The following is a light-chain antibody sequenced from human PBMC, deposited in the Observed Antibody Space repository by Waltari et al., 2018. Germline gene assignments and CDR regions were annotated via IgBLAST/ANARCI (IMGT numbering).Light chain of an antibody. J-gene: IGKJ4*01. CDR3: QQYSSTPPA. Sequence: DIVMTQSPDSLAVSLGERATVNCKSSQSVLYSSNNKNYLAWYHHTAGQPPKLLIAWASTRESGVPDRFIGSGSGTNFTLTISSLQAEDVAVYYCQQYSSTPPAFGGGTKVGIK. CDR2: WAS. CDR1: QSVLYSSNNKNY. V-gene: IGKV4-1*01.